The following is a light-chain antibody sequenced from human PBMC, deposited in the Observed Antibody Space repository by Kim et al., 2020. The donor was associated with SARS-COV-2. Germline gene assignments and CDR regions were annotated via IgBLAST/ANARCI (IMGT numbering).Light chain of an antibody. Sequence: GQRSTTACSGTASNNGKNPCNGYQHLPGTAPKFLIYGNYERPSGVPDRFSGSKSGTSASLAISGLQSEDEADYYCATWDDSLNGFVFGTGTKVTVL. J-gene: IGLJ1*01. CDR3: ATWDDSLNGFV. CDR1: ASNNGKNP. V-gene: IGLV1-44*01. CDR2: GNY.